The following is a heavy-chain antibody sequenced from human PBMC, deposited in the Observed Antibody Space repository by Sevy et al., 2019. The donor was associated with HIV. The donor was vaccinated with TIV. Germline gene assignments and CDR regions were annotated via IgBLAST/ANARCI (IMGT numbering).Heavy chain of an antibody. Sequence: GGSLRLSCAVSGFTFNTYNMNWVRRAPEKGLEWVSYISYTSTTIYYADSVRGRFTISRDNAKNTLYLQMNSLRDEDTAVYYCASSDATSRFGYYYFAMDFWGQGTSVTVSS. J-gene: IGHJ6*02. V-gene: IGHV3-48*02. CDR1: GFTFNTYN. D-gene: IGHD3-22*01. CDR3: ASSDATSRFGYYYFAMDF. CDR2: ISYTSTTI.